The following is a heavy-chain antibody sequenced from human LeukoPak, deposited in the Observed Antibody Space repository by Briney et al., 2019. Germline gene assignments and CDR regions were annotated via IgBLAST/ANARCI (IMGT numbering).Heavy chain of an antibody. V-gene: IGHV3-43*01. J-gene: IGHJ6*03. Sequence: PGGSLRLSCAASGFTFDDYTMHWVRQAPGKGLEWVSLISWDGGSTYYADSVKGRFTISRDNSKNTLYLQMNSLRAEDTAVYYCAKGYRGLSGSLGASYYYYYMDVWGKGTTVTISS. CDR3: AKGYRGLSGSLGASYYYYYMDV. CDR2: ISWDGGST. CDR1: GFTFDDYT. D-gene: IGHD1-26*01.